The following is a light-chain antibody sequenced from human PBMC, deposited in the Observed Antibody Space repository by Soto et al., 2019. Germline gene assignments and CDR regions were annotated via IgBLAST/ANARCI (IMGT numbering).Light chain of an antibody. CDR2: GNS. Sequence: QSVLTQPPSVSGAPGQRVTISCTVSSSNIGAGYDVHWYQQLPGTAPKLLIYGNSNRPSGVPDRFSGSKSGTSASLAITGLQAEDEADYYCQSYDSSLSVSVVFGGGTKLTVL. V-gene: IGLV1-40*01. CDR3: QSYDSSLSVSVV. CDR1: SSNIGAGYD. J-gene: IGLJ2*01.